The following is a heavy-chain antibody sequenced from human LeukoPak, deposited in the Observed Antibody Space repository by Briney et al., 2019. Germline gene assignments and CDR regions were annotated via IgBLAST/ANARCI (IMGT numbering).Heavy chain of an antibody. V-gene: IGHV3-23*01. CDR1: GFTFSSYP. D-gene: IGHD3-9*01. J-gene: IGHJ4*02. CDR2: ISGGAGGT. Sequence: PGGSLRLSCAASGFTFSSYPMTWVRQAPGKGLEWVSAISGGAGGTYYADSVKGRFTISRDNSQNTLYLQMNSLRAEDTAVYYCATRTYYDILTGYQKWGQGTLVTVSS. CDR3: ATRTYYDILTGYQK.